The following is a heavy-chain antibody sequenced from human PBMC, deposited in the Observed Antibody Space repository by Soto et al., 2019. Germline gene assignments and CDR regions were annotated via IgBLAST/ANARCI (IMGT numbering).Heavy chain of an antibody. CDR1: GGSISSYY. V-gene: IGHV4-59*01. J-gene: IGHJ4*02. Sequence: SETLSLTCTVSGGSISSYYWSWIRQPPGKGLEWIGYIYYSGSTNYNPSLKSRVTISVDTSKNQFSLKLSSVTAADTAVYYCASGKVTLAADDYWGQGTLVTVSS. D-gene: IGHD6-13*01. CDR3: ASGKVTLAADDY. CDR2: IYYSGST.